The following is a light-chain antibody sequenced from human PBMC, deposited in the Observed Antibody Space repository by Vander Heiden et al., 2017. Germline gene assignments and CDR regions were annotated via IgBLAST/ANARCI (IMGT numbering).Light chain of an antibody. Sequence: QSALTQPASVSGSPGQSITISCTGTSSDVGGYNYVSWYQQHPGKAPKLMMYEVSNRPSGVSNRFSGSKSANTASLTVSGLQAEDEADDYCSSYTSSSTYVFGTGTKVTVL. J-gene: IGLJ1*01. CDR1: SSDVGGYNY. CDR2: EVS. CDR3: SSYTSSSTYV. V-gene: IGLV2-14*01.